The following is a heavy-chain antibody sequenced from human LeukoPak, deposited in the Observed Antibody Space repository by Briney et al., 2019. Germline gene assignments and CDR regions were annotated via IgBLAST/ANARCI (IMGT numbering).Heavy chain of an antibody. V-gene: IGHV3-53*01. CDR2: IYSGGST. CDR3: FPGYRSSGGGY. D-gene: IGHD6-13*01. CDR1: GFTVSSNY. Sequence: GGSLRLSCAASGFTVSSNYMSWVRQAPGKGLEWVSVIYSGGSTYYADSVKGRFTISRDNSKNTLYLQMNSLRAEDTAVYYCFPGYRSSGGGYWGQGPLVTVSS. J-gene: IGHJ4*02.